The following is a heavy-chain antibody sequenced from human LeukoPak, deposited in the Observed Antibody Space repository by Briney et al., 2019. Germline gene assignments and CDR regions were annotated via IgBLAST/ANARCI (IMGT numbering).Heavy chain of an antibody. CDR1: GFTFSSYW. D-gene: IGHD4-17*01. CDR2: INSDGSST. Sequence: GGSLRLSCAASGFTFSSYWKHWGRQAPGKGLVWCSRINSDGSSTSYADSVKGRFTISRDNAENTLYLQMNSLRAEETAVYYCARVYGDYRDYWGQGTLVTVSS. V-gene: IGHV3-74*01. J-gene: IGHJ4*02. CDR3: ARVYGDYRDY.